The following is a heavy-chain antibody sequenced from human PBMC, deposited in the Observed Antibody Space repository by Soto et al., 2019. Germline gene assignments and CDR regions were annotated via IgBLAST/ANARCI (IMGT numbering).Heavy chain of an antibody. V-gene: IGHV4-4*07. CDR1: GGSINSYW. CDR3: ARDIGSYAYAEGY. D-gene: IGHD2-2*01. J-gene: IGHJ4*02. Sequence: ASETLSLTCSVSGGSINSYWWSWFRQPAGKGLEWIGRVYSSGTTDYNPSLNSRATMSVETSKNQFSLKLTSVTAADTAVYYCARDIGSYAYAEGYWGQGIQVTVSS. CDR2: VYSSGTT.